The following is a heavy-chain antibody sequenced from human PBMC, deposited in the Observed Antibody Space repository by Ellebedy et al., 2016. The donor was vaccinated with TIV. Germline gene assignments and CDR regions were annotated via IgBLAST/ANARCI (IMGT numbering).Heavy chain of an antibody. CDR1: GFTFSSYW. CDR2: ISTDGSST. Sequence: GESLKISCAASGFTFSSYWMHWVRQAPGKGLVWVSRISTDGSSTTYADSVKGRFTMSRDNAKNTLYLQMNSLIAEDTAVYYCARAGSKPIGGYFDLWGRGTLVTDSS. J-gene: IGHJ2*01. V-gene: IGHV3-74*01. CDR3: ARAGSKPIGGYFDL. D-gene: IGHD3-10*01.